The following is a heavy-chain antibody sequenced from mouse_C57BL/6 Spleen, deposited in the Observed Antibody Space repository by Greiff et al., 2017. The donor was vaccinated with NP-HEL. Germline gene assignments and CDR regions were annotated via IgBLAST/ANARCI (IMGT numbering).Heavy chain of an antibody. CDR2: IDPSDSYT. V-gene: IGHV1-50*01. J-gene: IGHJ1*03. Sequence: QVQLQQPGAELVKPGASVKLSCKASGYTFTSYWMQWAKQRPGQGLEWIGEIDPSDSYTNYNQKFKGKATLTVDTSSSTAYMQLSSLTSEDSAVYYCARDGSSYVRYFDVWGTGTTVTVSS. D-gene: IGHD1-1*01. CDR3: ARDGSSYVRYFDV. CDR1: GYTFTSYW.